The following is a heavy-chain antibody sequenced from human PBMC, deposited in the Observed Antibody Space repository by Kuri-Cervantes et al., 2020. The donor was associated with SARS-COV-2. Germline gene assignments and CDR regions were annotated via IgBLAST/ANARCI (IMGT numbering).Heavy chain of an antibody. CDR3: ARRPTYSSSSDY. J-gene: IGHJ4*02. CDR2: IYYSGST. D-gene: IGHD6-6*01. CDR1: GGSISSYY. V-gene: IGHV4-59*08. Sequence: SETLSLTCTVSGGSISSYYWSWIRQPPGKGLEWIGYIYYSGSTNYNPSLKSRVTISVDTSKNQFSLKLSSVTAADTAVYYCARRPTYSSSSDYWGQGTLVTVSS.